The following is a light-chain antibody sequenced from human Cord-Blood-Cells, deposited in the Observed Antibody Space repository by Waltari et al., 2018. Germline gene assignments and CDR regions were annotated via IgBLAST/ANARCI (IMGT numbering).Light chain of an antibody. CDR3: QQYYSSPLT. CDR1: RCVLYSSITKNY. Sequence: DPVMTQSRDSLALCLCDKANINRKPSRCVLYSSITKNYLAWYQQKPGQPPKLLIYWASTRESGVPDRFSGSGSGTDFTLTISSLQAEDVAVYYCQQYYSSPLTFGGGTKVEIK. J-gene: IGKJ4*02. CDR2: WAS. V-gene: IGKV4-1*01.